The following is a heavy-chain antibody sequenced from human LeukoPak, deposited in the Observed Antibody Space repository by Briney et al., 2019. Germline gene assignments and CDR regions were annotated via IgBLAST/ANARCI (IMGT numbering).Heavy chain of an antibody. V-gene: IGHV1-8*01. Sequence: ASVKVSCKASGYTFTTYDINWVRQATGQGLEWMGWMNPDSGNTGYAQKFQGRVTMTRNTSMSTAYMELNSLRSEDTAVYYCARANYYGSGKKDLDYWGQGTLVTVSS. CDR1: GYTFTTYD. D-gene: IGHD3-10*01. CDR2: MNPDSGNT. J-gene: IGHJ4*02. CDR3: ARANYYGSGKKDLDY.